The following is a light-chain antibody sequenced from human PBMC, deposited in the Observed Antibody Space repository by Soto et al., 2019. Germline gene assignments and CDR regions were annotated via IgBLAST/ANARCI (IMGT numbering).Light chain of an antibody. V-gene: IGKV3-11*01. J-gene: IGKJ1*01. Sequence: EIMLTQSPATLSILSCERTHLSCTASQSVCTYLAWYQQVPGQAPRLLMYAASNRAPGIPARFSGSGSGTDFTLTISSLEPEDFAAYYCQQRSNWPRTFGQGTKVDIK. CDR2: AAS. CDR1: QSVCTY. CDR3: QQRSNWPRT.